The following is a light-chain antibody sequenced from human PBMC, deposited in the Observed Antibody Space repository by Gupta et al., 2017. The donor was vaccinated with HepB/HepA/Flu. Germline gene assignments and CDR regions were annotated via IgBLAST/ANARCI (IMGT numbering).Light chain of an antibody. CDR2: ENK. CDR1: SSNIGNNY. V-gene: IGLV1-51*02. J-gene: IGLJ2*01. Sequence: QSVLTQPPSVSAAPGQKVTISCSGSSSNIGNNYVSWYQHLPGTAPKLLIYENKKRPSGIPDRFSGSKSGTSATLAITGLQTGDEADYYCGTWDSSLSAGVFGGGTKLTVL. CDR3: GTWDSSLSAGV.